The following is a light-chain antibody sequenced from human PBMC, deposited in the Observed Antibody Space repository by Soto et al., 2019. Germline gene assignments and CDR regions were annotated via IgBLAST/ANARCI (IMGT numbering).Light chain of an antibody. J-gene: IGKJ4*01. V-gene: IGKV3-20*01. CDR3: QQYGSSPLT. CDR2: GAS. Sequence: TQSPSTLSASVGDRVTITCRASQSVSSSYLAWYQQNPGQAPRLLIYGASSRATVIPDRFSGSGSGTDFTLTISRLEPEDLGVYYCQQYGSSPLTFGGETKVEIK. CDR1: QSVSSSY.